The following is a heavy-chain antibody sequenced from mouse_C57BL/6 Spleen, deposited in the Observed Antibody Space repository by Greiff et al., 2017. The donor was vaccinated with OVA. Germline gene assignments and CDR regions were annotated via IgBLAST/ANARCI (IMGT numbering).Heavy chain of an antibody. J-gene: IGHJ3*01. D-gene: IGHD2-12*01. CDR1: GYTFTSYW. V-gene: IGHV1-69*01. CDR3: ARSDDGFAY. CDR2: IDPSDSYT. Sequence: QVQLQQPGAELVMPGASVKLSCTASGYTFTSYWMHWVKQRPGQGLEWIGEIDPSDSYTNYNQKFKGKSTLTVDKSSSTASMQLSSLTSEDSAVYYCARSDDGFAYWGQGTLVTVSA.